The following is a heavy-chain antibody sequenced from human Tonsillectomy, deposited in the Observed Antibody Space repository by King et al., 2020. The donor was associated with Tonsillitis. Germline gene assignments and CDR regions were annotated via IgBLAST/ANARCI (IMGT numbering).Heavy chain of an antibody. Sequence: QLVESGPEVKKPGTSVKVSCKASGFTFTSSAVQWVRQARGQRLEWIGWIVVGSCNTNYAQKFQERVTITRDMSTSTAYMELSSLRSEDTAVYYCAADRPGVGASGAFDIWGQGTMVTVSS. J-gene: IGHJ3*02. CDR1: GFTFTSSA. CDR3: AADRPGVGASGAFDI. CDR2: IVVGSCNT. V-gene: IGHV1-58*01. D-gene: IGHD1-26*01.